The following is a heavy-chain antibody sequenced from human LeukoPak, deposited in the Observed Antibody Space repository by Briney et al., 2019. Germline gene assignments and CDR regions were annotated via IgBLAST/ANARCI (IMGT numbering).Heavy chain of an antibody. D-gene: IGHD3-10*01. CDR3: ASGSLTYYYGSGTEGYFDY. J-gene: IGHJ4*02. V-gene: IGHV4-4*07. CDR1: GGSISSYY. CDR2: IYTSGST. Sequence: PSETLSLTCTVSGGSISSYYWSWIRQPAGKGLEWIGRIYTSGSTNYNPSLKSRVTMSVDTSKNQFSLKLSSVTAADTAVYYCASGSLTYYYGSGTEGYFDYWGQGTLVTVSS.